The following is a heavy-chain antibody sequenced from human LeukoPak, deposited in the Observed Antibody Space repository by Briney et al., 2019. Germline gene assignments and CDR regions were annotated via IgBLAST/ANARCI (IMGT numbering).Heavy chain of an antibody. Sequence: SETLSPTCTVSGGSISSGTYYWAWIRQPPGKGLEWIATISYSGSTYYNPSLKSRVTISVDTSKIHFSLRLSSVAAADTAVYYCARRAAYGSGSYFDPWGQGTLVTVSS. CDR2: ISYSGST. J-gene: IGHJ5*02. CDR3: ARRAAYGSGSYFDP. D-gene: IGHD3-10*01. V-gene: IGHV4-39*02. CDR1: GGSISSGTYY.